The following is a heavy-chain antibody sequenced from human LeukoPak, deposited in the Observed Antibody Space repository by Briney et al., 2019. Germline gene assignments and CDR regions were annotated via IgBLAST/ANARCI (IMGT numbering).Heavy chain of an antibody. CDR1: GYTFTSYA. J-gene: IGHJ4*02. V-gene: IGHV7-4-1*02. Sequence: ASVKVSCKASGYTFTSYAMNWVRQAPGQGLEWMGWINTNTGNPTYAQGFTGWFVFSLDTSVSTAYLQISSLKAEDTAVYYCARDLSMVRGVPFDYWGQGTLVTVSS. D-gene: IGHD3-10*01. CDR3: ARDLSMVRGVPFDY. CDR2: INTNTGNP.